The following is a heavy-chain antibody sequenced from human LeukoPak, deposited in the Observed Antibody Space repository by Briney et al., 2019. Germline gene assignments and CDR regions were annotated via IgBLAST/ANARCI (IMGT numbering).Heavy chain of an antibody. CDR2: IVVGSGNT. CDR3: AADPRNERYYDFWSGYYNFDY. CDR1: GFTFTSSA. D-gene: IGHD3-3*01. J-gene: IGHJ4*02. Sequence: SVKVSCKASGFTFTSSAMQWVRQARGQRLEWIGWIVVGSGNTNYAQKFQERVTITRDMSTGTAYMELSSLRSEDTAVYYCAADPRNERYYDFWSGYYNFDYWGQGTLVTVSS. V-gene: IGHV1-58*02.